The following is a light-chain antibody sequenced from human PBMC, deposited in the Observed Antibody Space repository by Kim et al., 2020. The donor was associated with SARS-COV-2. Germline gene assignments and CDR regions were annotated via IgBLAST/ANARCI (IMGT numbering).Light chain of an antibody. CDR3: QQYYTTPPS. V-gene: IGKV4-1*01. CDR2: WAY. Sequence: ATINCKSSQSVLYRSNNKSLLVSYQHKPGQPPNLLFYWAYTRESGVPDRFSRSGSGTDFTLTISRLQSEDVSVYYCQQYYTTPPSFRGRTKVDIK. J-gene: IGKJ4*01. CDR1: QSVLYRSNNKSL.